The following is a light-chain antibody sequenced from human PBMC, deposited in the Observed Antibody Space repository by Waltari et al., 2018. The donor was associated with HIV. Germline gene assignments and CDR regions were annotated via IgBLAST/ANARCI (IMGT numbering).Light chain of an antibody. CDR3: CSYTGTYTRYV. J-gene: IGLJ1*01. CDR1: RRDVGSYKY. Sequence: QSALTQPRSVSGSPVQSVTISCTGTRRDVGSYKYVSRYRLRPGKAPKLILHDVDKRPSGVPDRFSGSKSGNTASLTISGLQAEDEADYYCCSYTGTYTRYVFGTGAKVTVL. V-gene: IGLV2-11*01. CDR2: DVD.